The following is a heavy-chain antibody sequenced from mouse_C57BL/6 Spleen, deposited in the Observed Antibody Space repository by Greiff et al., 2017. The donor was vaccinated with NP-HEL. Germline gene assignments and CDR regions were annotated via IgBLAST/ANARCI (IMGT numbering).Heavy chain of an antibody. CDR2: IHPNSGST. CDR1: GYTFTSYW. V-gene: IGHV1-64*01. J-gene: IGHJ1*03. Sequence: VQLQQPGAELVKPGASVKLSCKASGYTFTSYWMHWVKQRPGQGLEWIGMIHPNSGSTNYNEKFKSKATLTVDKSSSTAYMQLSSLTSEDSAVYYCARRGTGTSWYFDVWGTGTTVTVSS. CDR3: ARRGTGTSWYFDV. D-gene: IGHD4-1*01.